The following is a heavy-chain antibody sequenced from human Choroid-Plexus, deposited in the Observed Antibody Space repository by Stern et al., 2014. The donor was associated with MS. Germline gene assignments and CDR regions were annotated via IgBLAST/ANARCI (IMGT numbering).Heavy chain of an antibody. J-gene: IGHJ5*02. D-gene: IGHD2/OR15-2a*01. Sequence: VQLVESGGGVVQPGRPLRLSCVASGFTFGSCAMHWVRQAPGKGLEGVAGVSYDGRNKYYADSVKGRFPISRDNSQNPLYMQMSSLRPEDTAVYYCAKDRQYLTYFFDHWGQGSLVTVSS. CDR1: GFTFGSCA. CDR3: AKDRQYLTYFFDH. V-gene: IGHV3-30*18. CDR2: VSYDGRNK.